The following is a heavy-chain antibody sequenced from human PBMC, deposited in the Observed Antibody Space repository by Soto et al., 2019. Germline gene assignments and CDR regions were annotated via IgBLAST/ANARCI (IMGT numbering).Heavy chain of an antibody. Sequence: SETLSLTCAVYGGSFSGYYWSWIRQPPGKGQEWIGEINHSGSTNYNPSLKSRVTISVDTSKNQFSLRLSSVTAADTVVYYCAREGRYSSSWSTDYWGQGTQVTVSS. CDR2: INHSGST. CDR3: AREGRYSSSWSTDY. CDR1: GGSFSGYY. V-gene: IGHV4-34*01. D-gene: IGHD6-13*01. J-gene: IGHJ4*02.